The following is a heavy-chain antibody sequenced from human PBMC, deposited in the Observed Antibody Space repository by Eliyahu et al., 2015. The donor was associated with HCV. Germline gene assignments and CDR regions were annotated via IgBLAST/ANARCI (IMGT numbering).Heavy chain of an antibody. CDR3: AHSSGYYPHY. Sequence: QVQLVESGGGVVQPGRSXXXSCSASXFTFSSYAMHWVRQAPGQGLEWVAVISYDGSNKYYADSVKGRFTISRDNSKNTLYLQMNSLRAEDTAVYYCAHSSGYYPHYWGQGTLVTVSS. CDR1: XFTFSSYA. V-gene: IGHV3-30-3*01. J-gene: IGHJ4*02. D-gene: IGHD3-22*01. CDR2: ISYDGSNK.